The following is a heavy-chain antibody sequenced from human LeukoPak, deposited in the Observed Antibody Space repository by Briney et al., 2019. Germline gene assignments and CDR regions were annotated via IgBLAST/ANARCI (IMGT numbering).Heavy chain of an antibody. D-gene: IGHD2-15*01. CDR2: IRYDGSNK. CDR1: GFTFSSYG. Sequence: GSLRLSCAASGFTFSSYGMHWVRQAPGQGLEWVAFIRYDGSNKYYADSVKGRFTISRDNSKNTLYLQMNSLRAEDTAVYYCARGVVVGPLFDYWGQGTLVTVSS. CDR3: ARGVVVGPLFDY. V-gene: IGHV3-30*02. J-gene: IGHJ4*02.